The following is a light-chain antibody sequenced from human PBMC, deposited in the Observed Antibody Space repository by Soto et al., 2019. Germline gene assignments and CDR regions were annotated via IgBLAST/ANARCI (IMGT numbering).Light chain of an antibody. CDR1: SSDVGSSNL. CDR3: SSFTTSSTYV. CDR2: EAT. J-gene: IGLJ1*01. V-gene: IGLV2-14*02. Sequence: QSALTQPASVSGSPGQSITISCTGTSSDVGSSNLVSWYQHYPGKVPKLMLYEATKRPSGVSNRFSGSKSGNTASLTISGLQAEDEAYYYCSSFTTSSTYVFGPGTKLTVL.